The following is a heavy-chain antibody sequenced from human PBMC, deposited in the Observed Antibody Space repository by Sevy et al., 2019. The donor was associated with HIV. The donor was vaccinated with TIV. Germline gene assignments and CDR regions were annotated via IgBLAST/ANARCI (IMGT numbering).Heavy chain of an antibody. CDR3: AREGCSKPHDY. V-gene: IGHV3-23*01. J-gene: IGHJ4*02. CDR1: GFTFSNYA. D-gene: IGHD2-2*01. CDR2: FSFGCGKI. Sequence: GGSLRLSCAASGFTFSNYAMSWVRRAPAKWLEWVSSFSFGCGKINYADSVKGRFTISRDNSKNTLYLQMNSLRAEDTALYYCAREGCSKPHDYWGQGTLVTVSS.